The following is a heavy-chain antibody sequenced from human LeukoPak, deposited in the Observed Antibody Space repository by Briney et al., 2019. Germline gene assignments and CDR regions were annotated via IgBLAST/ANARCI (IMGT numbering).Heavy chain of an antibody. CDR3: ARGDFFFFDY. CDR1: GYNFFTYG. Sequence: ASVKVSCKASGYNFFTYGITWVRQAPGQGLEWMGWICPHNGNANYAQKFQDRVIMTTDTSTNTAFMEVRSLRSDDTAMYYCARGDFFFFDYWGQGSLVTVSS. CDR2: ICPHNGNA. V-gene: IGHV1-18*01. D-gene: IGHD2/OR15-2a*01. J-gene: IGHJ4*01.